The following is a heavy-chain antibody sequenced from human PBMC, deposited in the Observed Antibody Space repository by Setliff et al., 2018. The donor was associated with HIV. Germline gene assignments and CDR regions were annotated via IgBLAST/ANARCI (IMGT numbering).Heavy chain of an antibody. CDR1: GFTVSSNY. J-gene: IGHJ4*03. CDR3: ARSPQGGYFDC. V-gene: IGHV3-53*01. CDR2: IYSGGTT. Sequence: PGGSLRLSCAASGFTVSSNYMNWVRQAPGKGLEWVSIIYSGGTTYYADSVKGRFTIARDNSKNTLYLQMNSLRVEDTAVYHCARSPQGGYFDCWGQGTLVTVSS.